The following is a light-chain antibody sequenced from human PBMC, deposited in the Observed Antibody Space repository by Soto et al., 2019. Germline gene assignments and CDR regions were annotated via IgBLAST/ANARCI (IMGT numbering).Light chain of an antibody. V-gene: IGKV3-20*01. CDR1: QSVSSTY. J-gene: IGKJ4*01. Sequence: EIVLTQSPGTLSLSPGQRAALSCRASQSVSSTYLAWYQQKPGQAPRLLIYGASSRAAGVPDRFSGSGYGTDFSLSISRLEPEDFAVYYCQEYNTSPGVTFGGGTKVEIK. CDR2: GAS. CDR3: QEYNTSPGVT.